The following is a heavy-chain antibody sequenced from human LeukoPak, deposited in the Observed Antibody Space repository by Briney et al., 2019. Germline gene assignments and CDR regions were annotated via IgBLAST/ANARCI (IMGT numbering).Heavy chain of an antibody. CDR1: GFTFNTYS. V-gene: IGHV3-30*04. J-gene: IGHJ4*02. D-gene: IGHD2/OR15-2a*01. Sequence: GGSLRLSCEASGFTFNTYSMNWARQAPGKGLEWVAVISYDGSNKYYADSVKGRFTISRDNSKNTLYLQMNSLRADDTAVYYCARFNSQVFRSHLENSYFDYWGQGTLVTVSS. CDR3: ARFNSQVFRSHLENSYFDY. CDR2: ISYDGSNK.